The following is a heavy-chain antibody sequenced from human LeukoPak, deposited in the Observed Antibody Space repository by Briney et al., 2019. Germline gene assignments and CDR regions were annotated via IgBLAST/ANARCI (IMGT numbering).Heavy chain of an antibody. V-gene: IGHV3-23*01. Sequence: PGGSLRLSCAASGFTFSSYAMSWVRQAPGKGLEWVSAISGSGGSTYYADSVKGRFTISRDNSKNTLYLQMNSLRAEDTAVYYCAREVVVVPHWDDAFDIWGQGTMVTVSS. D-gene: IGHD3-22*01. CDR1: GFTFSSYA. CDR2: ISGSGGST. CDR3: AREVVVVPHWDDAFDI. J-gene: IGHJ3*02.